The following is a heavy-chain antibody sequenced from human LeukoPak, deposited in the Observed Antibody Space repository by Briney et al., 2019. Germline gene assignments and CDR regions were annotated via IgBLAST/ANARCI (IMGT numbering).Heavy chain of an antibody. CDR3: ATTAHGDHDH. D-gene: IGHD4-17*01. CDR2: IWYDGSNK. Sequence: PGRSLRLSCAASGFTFSSYGMHWVRQAPGKGLEWVAVIWYDGSNKYYADSVKGRFTISRDNSKNTLYLQMNSLRAEDTAVYYCATTAHGDHDHWGQGTLVTVSS. J-gene: IGHJ4*02. V-gene: IGHV3-33*01. CDR1: GFTFSSYG.